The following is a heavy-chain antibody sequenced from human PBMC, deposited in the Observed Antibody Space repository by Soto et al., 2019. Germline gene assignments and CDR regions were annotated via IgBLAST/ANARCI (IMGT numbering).Heavy chain of an antibody. CDR3: ARDLRGYSRYDYLDY. CDR2: INHTGGT. V-gene: IGHV4-34*09. J-gene: IGHJ4*02. CDR1: GGSVNGYY. Sequence: PSETLSLTCAVYGGSVNGYYWNWIRQPPGKGLEWIGEINHTGGTHYNPSLKSRVTISVDASKNQLSLRLASVTAADTAVYYCARDLRGYSRYDYLDYWGQGIPVTVSS. D-gene: IGHD5-12*01.